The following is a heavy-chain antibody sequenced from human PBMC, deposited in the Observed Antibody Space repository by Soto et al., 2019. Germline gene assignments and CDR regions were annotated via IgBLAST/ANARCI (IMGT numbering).Heavy chain of an antibody. CDR3: ARTAAAGKYYYGVDV. CDR1: GYSFTSYC. J-gene: IGHJ6*02. D-gene: IGHD6-13*01. Sequence: PGESLKISCKGSGYSFTSYCISWVRQMPGKGLEWMGRIDPSDSYTNYSPSFQGHVTISADKSISTAYLQWSSLKASDTAMYYCARTAAAGKYYYGVDVWGQGTTVTVSS. CDR2: IDPSDSYT. V-gene: IGHV5-10-1*01.